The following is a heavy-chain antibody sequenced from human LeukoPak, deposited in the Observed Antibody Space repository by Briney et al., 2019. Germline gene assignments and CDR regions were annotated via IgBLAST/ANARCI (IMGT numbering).Heavy chain of an antibody. V-gene: IGHV1-69*13. CDR3: ARASSGYDYVFDY. CDR1: GGTFSSYA. CDR2: IIPIFGTA. D-gene: IGHD5-12*01. J-gene: IGHJ4*02. Sequence: SVKVCCKASGGTFSSYAISWVRQAPGQGLEWMGGIIPIFGTANYAQKFQGRVTITADESTSTAYMELSSLRSEDTAVYYCARASSGYDYVFDYWGQGTLVTVSS.